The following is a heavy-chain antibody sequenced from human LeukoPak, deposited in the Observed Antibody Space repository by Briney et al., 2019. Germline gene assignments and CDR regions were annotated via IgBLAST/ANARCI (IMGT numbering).Heavy chain of an antibody. Sequence: GGSLRLSCEASGFTFSSYEMNWVRQAPGKGLEWVSYISSSGSTKSYADSVRGRFTISRDNAKNSLFLQMNSLRAEDTAVYYCASGTQSDCWGQGTLVTVSS. CDR2: ISSSGSTK. CDR3: ASGTQSDC. CDR1: GFTFSSYE. V-gene: IGHV3-48*03. J-gene: IGHJ4*02. D-gene: IGHD1-14*01.